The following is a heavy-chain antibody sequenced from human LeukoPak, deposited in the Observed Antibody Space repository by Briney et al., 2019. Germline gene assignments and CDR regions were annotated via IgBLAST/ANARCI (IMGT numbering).Heavy chain of an antibody. CDR2: IIGSGGST. J-gene: IGHJ4*02. CDR1: GFTFSSYA. D-gene: IGHD5-12*01. V-gene: IGHV3-23*01. CDR3: AKTPDVDIVATFTDY. Sequence: GGSLRLSCAASGFTFSSYAMSWVRQAPGKGLEWVSAIIGSGGSTYYADSVKGRLTISGDNSKNTLYLQMISLRAEDTAVYYCAKTPDVDIVATFTDYWGQGTLVTVSS.